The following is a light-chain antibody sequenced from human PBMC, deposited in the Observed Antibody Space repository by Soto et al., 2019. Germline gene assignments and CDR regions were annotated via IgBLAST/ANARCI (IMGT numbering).Light chain of an antibody. CDR3: QQHKGWSFT. J-gene: IGKJ4*01. V-gene: IGKV3-15*01. CDR2: AAF. Sequence: EIVMTQSPATLSVSPGETVTLSCRASQSVSTSVAWSQQKPGQAPRLLIYAAFTSATAVPARFSGSGSGTEFALTISGLHFEDFAGYHGQQHKGWSFTVCGETQVEMK. CDR1: QSVSTS.